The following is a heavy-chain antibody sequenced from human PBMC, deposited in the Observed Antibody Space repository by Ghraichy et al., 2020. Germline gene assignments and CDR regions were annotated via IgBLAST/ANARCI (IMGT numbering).Heavy chain of an antibody. CDR3: ATKGDSRGWFDP. J-gene: IGHJ5*02. V-gene: IGHV3-23*01. D-gene: IGHD3-16*01. CDR1: GFTFSTFA. CDR2: ISGLGEST. Sequence: GGSLRLSCATSGFTFSTFAVSWVRQAPGKGLEWVSTISGLGESTYYADSVKGRFTISRDSSQNTVYLQMNSLRADDTAIYYCATKGDSRGWFDPWGQGTMVTVSS.